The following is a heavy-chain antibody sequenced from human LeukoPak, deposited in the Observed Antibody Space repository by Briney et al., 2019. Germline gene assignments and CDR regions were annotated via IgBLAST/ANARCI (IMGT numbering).Heavy chain of an antibody. Sequence: GGSLRLSCAASGFTFSSYAMTWVRQAPGKGLEWVSVIGYSGGDIQYADSVKGRFTISRDNSKNTLYLQVNSLRVEDTAVYYCAKYAPPTTVVTRFFDYWGQGTLVTVSS. CDR2: IGYSGGDI. J-gene: IGHJ4*02. CDR1: GFTFSSYA. V-gene: IGHV3-23*01. CDR3: AKYAPPTTVVTRFFDY. D-gene: IGHD4-23*01.